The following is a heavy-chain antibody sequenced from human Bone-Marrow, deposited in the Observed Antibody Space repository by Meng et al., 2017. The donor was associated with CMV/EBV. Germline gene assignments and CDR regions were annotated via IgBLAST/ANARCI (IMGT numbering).Heavy chain of an antibody. CDR2: INPNSGGT. Sequence: ASVKVSCKASGYTFTGYYMHWVRQAPGQGLEWMGWINPNSGGTNYAQKFQGRVTMTRDTSISTAYMELSRLRSDDTAVYYCARDYKYYYGSGSFLPQGYWGQGTLVTVPS. CDR1: GYTFTGYY. V-gene: IGHV1-2*02. J-gene: IGHJ4*02. D-gene: IGHD3-10*01. CDR3: ARDYKYYYGSGSFLPQGY.